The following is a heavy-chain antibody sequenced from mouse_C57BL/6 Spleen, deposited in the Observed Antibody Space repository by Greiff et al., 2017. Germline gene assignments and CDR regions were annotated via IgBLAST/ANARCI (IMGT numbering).Heavy chain of an antibody. V-gene: IGHV1-50*01. D-gene: IGHD2-5*01. J-gene: IGHJ3*01. Sequence: QVQLQQPGAELVKPGASVKLSCKASGYTFTSYWMQWVKQRPGQGLEWIGEIDPSDSYTNYNQKFKGKATLTVDTSSSTAYMQLSSLTSEDSAVYDGAYYSNLAWFAYWGQGTLVTVSA. CDR3: AYYSNLAWFAY. CDR1: GYTFTSYW. CDR2: IDPSDSYT.